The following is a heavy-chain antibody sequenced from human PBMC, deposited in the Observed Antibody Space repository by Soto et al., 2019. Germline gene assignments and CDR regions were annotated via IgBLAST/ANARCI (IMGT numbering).Heavy chain of an antibody. CDR1: GGSFSCYY. CDR3: ASGLAAALYYFDY. J-gene: IGHJ4*02. D-gene: IGHD6-13*01. CDR2: INHSGST. Sequence: SETLSLTCAVYGGSFSCYYWSWIRQPPGKGLEWIGEINHSGSTNYNPSLKSRVTISVDTSKNQFSLKLSSVTAADTAVYYCASGLAAALYYFDYWGQGTLVTAPQ. V-gene: IGHV4-34*01.